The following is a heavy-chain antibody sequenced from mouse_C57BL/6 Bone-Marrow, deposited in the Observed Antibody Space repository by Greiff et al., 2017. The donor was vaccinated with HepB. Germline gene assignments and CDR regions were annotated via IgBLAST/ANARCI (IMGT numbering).Heavy chain of an antibody. V-gene: IGHV5-4*03. Sequence: EVNLMESGGGLVKPGGSLKLSCAASGFTFSSYAMSWVRQTPEKRLEWVATISDGGSYTYYPDNVKGRFTISRDNAKNNLYLQMSHLKSEDTAMYYCARVTITTVVAEDYWGQGTSVTVSS. J-gene: IGHJ4*01. CDR1: GFTFSSYA. CDR3: ARVTITTVVAEDY. D-gene: IGHD1-1*01. CDR2: ISDGGSYT.